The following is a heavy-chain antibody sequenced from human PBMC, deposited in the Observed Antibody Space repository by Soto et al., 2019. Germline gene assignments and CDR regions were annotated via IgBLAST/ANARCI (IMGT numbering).Heavy chain of an antibody. CDR1: GFTFSSFA. D-gene: IGHD1-1*01. J-gene: IGHJ6*02. CDR3: VQDRTGNCCAGMVV. V-gene: IGHV3-23*01. Sequence: EVQLLESGGGLVQPGGSLRLSCAASGFTFSSFAMTWVRQAPGEGLEWVSSISSSGETTYYSDSVKGRFTISRDISKNMVYLQMTSLRAEDTGVYFGVQDRTGNCCAGMVVWGQGTTVTVSS. CDR2: ISSSGETT.